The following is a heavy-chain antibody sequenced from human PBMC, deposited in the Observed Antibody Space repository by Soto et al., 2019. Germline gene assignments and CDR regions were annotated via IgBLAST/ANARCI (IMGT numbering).Heavy chain of an antibody. V-gene: IGHV3-48*03. CDR3: ARDSGWNRYYFDY. CDR2: ISSSSSYI. Sequence: EVQLVESGGGLVQPGGSLRLSCAASGFTFSSYEMHWVRQAPGKGLEWVSYISSSSSYIYYADSVKGRFTISRDNAKNSLYLQMNSLRAEDTAVYYCARDSGWNRYYFDYWGQGTLVTVSS. J-gene: IGHJ4*02. D-gene: IGHD1-1*01. CDR1: GFTFSSYE.